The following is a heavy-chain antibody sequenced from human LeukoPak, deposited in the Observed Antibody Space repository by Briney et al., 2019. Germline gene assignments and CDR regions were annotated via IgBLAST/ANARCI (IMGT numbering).Heavy chain of an antibody. CDR1: GFVFSDYG. CDR3: ARALLTTVTTGAFDI. J-gene: IGHJ3*02. CDR2: VRYDRSNE. Sequence: PGGSLRLSCAASGFVFSDYGMHWVRQAPGKGLEWVAFVRYDRSNEWYADSVKGRFTISRDNSKNTLYLQMNSLRAEDTAVYYCARALLTTVTTGAFDIWGQGTMVTVSS. D-gene: IGHD4-17*01. V-gene: IGHV3-30*02.